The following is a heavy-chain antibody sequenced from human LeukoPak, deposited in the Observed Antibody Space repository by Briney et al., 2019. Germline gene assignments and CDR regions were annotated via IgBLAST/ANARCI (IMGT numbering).Heavy chain of an antibody. CDR3: ARGDWSGIDY. Sequence: SETLSLTCTVSGGSISSYYWSWIRQPPGKGLEWIGYIYYSGSTNYNPSLKSRVTMSVDTSKNQFSLKLSSVTAADTAVYYCARGDWSGIDYWGQGTLVTVSS. J-gene: IGHJ4*02. D-gene: IGHD3-3*01. V-gene: IGHV4-59*12. CDR1: GGSISSYY. CDR2: IYYSGST.